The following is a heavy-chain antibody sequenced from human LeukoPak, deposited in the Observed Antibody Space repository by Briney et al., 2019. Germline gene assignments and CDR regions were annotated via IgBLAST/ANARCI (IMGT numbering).Heavy chain of an antibody. CDR1: GYTLTELS. Sequence: ASVEVSCKVSGYTLTELSMHWVRQAPGKGLEWMGGFDPEDGETIYAQKFQGRVTMTEDTSTDTAYMELSSLRSEDTAVYYCAIPRPGGDCYYYWGQGTLVTVSS. V-gene: IGHV1-24*01. CDR2: FDPEDGET. D-gene: IGHD2-21*02. J-gene: IGHJ4*02. CDR3: AIPRPGGDCYYY.